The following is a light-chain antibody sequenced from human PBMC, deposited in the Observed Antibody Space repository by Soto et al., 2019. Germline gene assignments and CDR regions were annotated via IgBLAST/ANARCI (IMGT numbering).Light chain of an antibody. CDR2: GAS. CDR3: QQRSNWPS. J-gene: IGKJ5*01. Sequence: VRTQSPATRSVSPGERATLSCRASQSVSTNLAWYQQKPGQAPRLLIYGASTRATDLQASFSGSGSGTDFTLTIRSLEPEDFAVYYCQQRSNWPSFGQGTRLEIK. CDR1: QSVSTN. V-gene: IGKV3-11*01.